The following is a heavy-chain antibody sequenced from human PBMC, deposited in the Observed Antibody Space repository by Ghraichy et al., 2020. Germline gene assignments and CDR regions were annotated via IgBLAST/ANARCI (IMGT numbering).Heavy chain of an antibody. Sequence: GGSLRLSCAASGFTFSSYEMIWVRQAPGKGLEWVSYITSSGGSIYYADSVKGRFTISRDNAKNSLYLQMNSLRAEDAAVYYCARVRWCEYVDYWGQGTLVTVSS. CDR3: ARVRWCEYVDY. D-gene: IGHD2-8*02. J-gene: IGHJ4*02. CDR2: ITSSGGSI. CDR1: GFTFSSYE. V-gene: IGHV3-48*03.